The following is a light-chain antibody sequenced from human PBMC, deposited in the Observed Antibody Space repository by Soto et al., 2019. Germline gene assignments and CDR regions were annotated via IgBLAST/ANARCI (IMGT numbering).Light chain of an antibody. CDR1: STDVGYYDS. CDR2: EVF. Sequence: QSVLTQPRSVSGSPGQSVAISCTGSSTDVGYYDSVSWYQHHPGKAPKLLIYEVFKRPSRVPDRFSGSKSSTTASLTISGLQAEDEGDYYCCSYSGTFVVFGGGTQLTVL. J-gene: IGLJ7*01. V-gene: IGLV2-11*01. CDR3: CSYSGTFVV.